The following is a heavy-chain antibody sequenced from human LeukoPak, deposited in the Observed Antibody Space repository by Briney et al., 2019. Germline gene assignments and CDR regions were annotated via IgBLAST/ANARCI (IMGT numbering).Heavy chain of an antibody. CDR3: AKDLEYYNSFACDI. CDR1: GFTFNNYG. V-gene: IGHV3-23*01. D-gene: IGHD3-3*01. J-gene: IGHJ3*02. CDR2: ISGNGDTR. Sequence: PGGSLRLFCAASGFTFNNYGVNWVRQAPGKGLEWVSGISGNGDTRYYADSVKGRFTISRDNSKNTLFMQMNSLIAEDTAMYYCAKDLEYYNSFACDIWGQGTMVTISS.